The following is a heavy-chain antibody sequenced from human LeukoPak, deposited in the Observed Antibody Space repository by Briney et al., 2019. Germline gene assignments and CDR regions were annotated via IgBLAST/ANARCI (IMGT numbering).Heavy chain of an antibody. CDR1: GYTFNNYA. CDR2: IIPILGTP. CDR3: AREGHTSSRGWFVP. V-gene: IGHV1-69*13. J-gene: IGHJ5*02. D-gene: IGHD6-19*01. Sequence: ASVKVSCKASGYTFNNYAISWLRQAPGQGLEWMGGIIPILGTPNYAQKFQGRVTITADESTSTTHMELRSLRSDDAAVYYCAREGHTSSRGWFVPWGQGTLVTVPS.